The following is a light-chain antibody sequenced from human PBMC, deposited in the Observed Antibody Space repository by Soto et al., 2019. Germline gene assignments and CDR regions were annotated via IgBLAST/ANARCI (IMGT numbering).Light chain of an antibody. V-gene: IGKV1-5*01. CDR3: QQYNSYSWT. CDR2: DAS. Sequence: DIQMTQSPSTLSASVGDRVTITCRASQGISSWLAWYQQKPGTAPKHPIYDASSLESGVPSRSSGSGSGTEFTLTISSLQPDDFATYYCQQYNSYSWTFGQGTKVDI. CDR1: QGISSW. J-gene: IGKJ1*01.